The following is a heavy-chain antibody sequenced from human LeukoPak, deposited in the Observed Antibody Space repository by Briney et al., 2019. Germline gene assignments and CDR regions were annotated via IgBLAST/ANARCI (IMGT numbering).Heavy chain of an antibody. J-gene: IGHJ4*02. Sequence: GGSLRLSCTASGFTFGDYAMSWVRQAPGKGLEWVGFIRTKAYGGTTEYAASVKGRFTISRNDSKSIVYLQMNSLKTEDTAVYYCARELSGSYYDFDYWGQGTLVTVYS. CDR1: GFTFGDYA. V-gene: IGHV3-49*04. D-gene: IGHD1-26*01. CDR2: IRTKAYGGTT. CDR3: ARELSGSYYDFDY.